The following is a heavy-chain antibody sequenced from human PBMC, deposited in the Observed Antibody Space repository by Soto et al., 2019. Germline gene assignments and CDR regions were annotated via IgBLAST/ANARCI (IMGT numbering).Heavy chain of an antibody. Sequence: SEPLSLTCSVSGDSISNSRFYWAWIRHPPGEGLEWIGSIYHTGNAYYNPSLKSRVTISVDTSKNQFSLKLTSVTAADAALYYCARDFFDSSDYTTNWFDPWGQGTLVT. CDR1: GDSISNSRFY. J-gene: IGHJ5*02. CDR2: IYHTGNA. CDR3: ARDFFDSSDYTTNWFDP. D-gene: IGHD3-22*01. V-gene: IGHV4-39*01.